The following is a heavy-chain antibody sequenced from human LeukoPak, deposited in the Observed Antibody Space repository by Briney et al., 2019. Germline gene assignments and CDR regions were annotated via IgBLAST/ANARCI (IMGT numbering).Heavy chain of an antibody. CDR2: IKQDGSEK. CDR1: GFTFRTYW. V-gene: IGHV3-7*01. J-gene: IGHJ4*02. CDR3: AKSYDSSGYYFDY. D-gene: IGHD3-22*01. Sequence: GGSLRLSCAASGFTFRTYWMSWVRQAPGKGLEWVAKIKQDGSEKYYADSVKGRFTISRDNSKNTLYLQMNSLRAEDTAVYYCAKSYDSSGYYFDYWGQGTLVTVSS.